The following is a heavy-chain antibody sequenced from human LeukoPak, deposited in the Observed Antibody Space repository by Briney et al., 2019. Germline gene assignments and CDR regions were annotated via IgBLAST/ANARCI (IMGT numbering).Heavy chain of an antibody. Sequence: PSETLSLTCTVSGGSISSYYWSWIRQPPGKGLEWIGYIYYSGSTNYNPSLKSRVTISVDTSENQFSLKLSSVTAADTAVYYCARDFTGYSTAPGGMDVWGQGTTVTVSS. D-gene: IGHD6-13*01. CDR1: GGSISSYY. CDR2: IYYSGST. CDR3: ARDFTGYSTAPGGMDV. J-gene: IGHJ6*02. V-gene: IGHV4-59*01.